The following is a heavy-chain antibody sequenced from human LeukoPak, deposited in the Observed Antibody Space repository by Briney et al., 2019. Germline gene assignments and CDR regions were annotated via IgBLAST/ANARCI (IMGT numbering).Heavy chain of an antibody. J-gene: IGHJ4*02. V-gene: IGHV4-59*01. CDR2: IYYSGST. CDR1: GGSISSYY. Sequence: SETLSLTCTVSGGSISSYYWSWIRQPPGKGLEWIGYIYYSGSTNYNPSLKSRVTISVDTSKNQFSLKLSSVTAADTAVYYCASSRSGYYRTLFDYWGQGTLVTVSS. D-gene: IGHD3-22*01. CDR3: ASSRSGYYRTLFDY.